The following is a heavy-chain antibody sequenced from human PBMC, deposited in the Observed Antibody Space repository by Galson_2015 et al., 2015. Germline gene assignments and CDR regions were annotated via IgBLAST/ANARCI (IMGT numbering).Heavy chain of an antibody. J-gene: IGHJ4*02. CDR3: AGATMVRGVINSWGAFDY. D-gene: IGHD3-10*01. CDR2: ISSSSSYI. CDR1: GFTFSSYS. V-gene: IGHV3-21*01. Sequence: SLRLSCAASGFTFSSYSMNWVRQAPGKGLEWVSSISSSSSYIYYADSVKGRFTISRDNAKNSLYLQMNSLRAEDTAVYYCAGATMVRGVINSWGAFDYWGQGTLVTVSS.